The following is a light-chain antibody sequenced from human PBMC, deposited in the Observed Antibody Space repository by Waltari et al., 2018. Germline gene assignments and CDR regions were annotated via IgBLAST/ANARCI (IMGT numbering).Light chain of an antibody. J-gene: IGLJ2*01. CDR3: HAWDTNTAV. CDR1: SLVDKY. Sequence: SYELSQTPSVSVSPGQTATITCPGASLVDKYVSWYQQKAGQSPVRVIYEDYKRPSGIPERFSGSSSGNTATLTISGTQAMDEADYYCHAWDTNTAVFGGGTKVTVL. V-gene: IGLV3-1*01. CDR2: EDY.